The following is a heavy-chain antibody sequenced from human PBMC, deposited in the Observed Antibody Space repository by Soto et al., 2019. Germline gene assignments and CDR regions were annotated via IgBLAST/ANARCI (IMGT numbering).Heavy chain of an antibody. CDR3: ARIPGYSFPTSDDLDS. V-gene: IGHV1-69*15. CDR1: GGTFYTYT. Sequence: QVQLVQSGAEVRKPGSSVQVSCKASGGTFYTYTFSWVRQAPGQGLEWMGSITPIYPTTNYAEKFQGRLTVTADGSTNTAYMELNSLTSEDTAVYYCARIPGYSFPTSDDLDSWGQGTLVTVSS. D-gene: IGHD5-18*01. J-gene: IGHJ4*02. CDR2: ITPIYPTT.